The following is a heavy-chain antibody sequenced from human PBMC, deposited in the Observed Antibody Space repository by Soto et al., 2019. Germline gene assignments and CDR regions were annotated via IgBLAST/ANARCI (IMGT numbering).Heavy chain of an antibody. CDR2: IIPKFGTT. CDR3: ARELAPYYGGHSLSLDY. Sequence: QVQLVQSGAEVKKPGSSVKVSCKASGGTFSTYGMNWMRLAPGHGLEWMGGIIPKFGTTNYAQKFQGRVTTTADESTNTAYMELNYLRSEDTAVYFCARELAPYYGGHSLSLDYWGQGTLVTVSS. V-gene: IGHV1-69*13. J-gene: IGHJ4*02. D-gene: IGHD4-17*01. CDR1: GGTFSTYG.